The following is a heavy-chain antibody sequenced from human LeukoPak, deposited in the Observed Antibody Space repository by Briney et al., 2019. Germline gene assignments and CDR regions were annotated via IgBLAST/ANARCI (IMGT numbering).Heavy chain of an antibody. Sequence: PSETLSLTCTVSGGSTNTADYHWGWLRQSPGRGLEWIGNIYFNGKTYYNPSLKSRVTISLQMSKNQFSLKLRSVTVADTAMYYCARSVVDYYGSPNWFDPWGQGALVTVSS. CDR3: ARSVVDYYGSPNWFDP. CDR2: IYFNGKT. D-gene: IGHD3-10*01. V-gene: IGHV4-30-4*01. CDR1: GGSTNTADYH. J-gene: IGHJ5*02.